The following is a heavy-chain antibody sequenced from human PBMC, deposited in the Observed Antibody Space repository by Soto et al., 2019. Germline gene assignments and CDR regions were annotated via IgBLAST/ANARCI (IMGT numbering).Heavy chain of an antibody. D-gene: IGHD1-26*01. CDR1: GFTFSSYS. J-gene: IGHJ6*02. Sequence: AGGSLRLSCAASGFTFSSYSMNWVRQAPGKGLEWVSSISSSSYIYYADSVKGRFTISRDNAKNSLYLQMNSLRAEDTAVYYCARARVGATPRYYYGMDVWGQGTTVTVS. V-gene: IGHV3-21*01. CDR2: ISSSSYI. CDR3: ARARVGATPRYYYGMDV.